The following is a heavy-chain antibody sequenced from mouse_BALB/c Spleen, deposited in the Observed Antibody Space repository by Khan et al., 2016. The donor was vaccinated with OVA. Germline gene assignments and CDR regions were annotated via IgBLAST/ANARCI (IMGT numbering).Heavy chain of an antibody. CDR3: ASGNYYGSSSWFGY. J-gene: IGHJ3*01. Sequence: VQLQQSGAELMKPGASVKISCKATGYTFSSYWIEWVKQRPGHGLEWIGEILPGSGRNNYNEKFKGKATFTADTSSNTAYMQISSLTSEDSAVYYCASGNYYGSSSWFGYWGQGTLVTVSA. D-gene: IGHD1-1*01. V-gene: IGHV1-9*01. CDR1: GYTFSSYW. CDR2: ILPGSGRN.